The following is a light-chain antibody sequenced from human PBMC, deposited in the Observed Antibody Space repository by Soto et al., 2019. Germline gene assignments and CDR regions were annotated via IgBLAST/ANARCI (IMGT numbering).Light chain of an antibody. CDR3: KQYSSYWT. CDR2: DAS. J-gene: IGKJ1*01. Sequence: DIQLTQSPSFLSASVGYRFTITCRASQGISSYLAWYQQKPGRAPKVLIYDASTLESGVPSRFSGGGSGTEFTLTISSLQPDDFATYYCKQYSSYWTFGQGTKVDIK. CDR1: QGISSY. V-gene: IGKV1-9*01.